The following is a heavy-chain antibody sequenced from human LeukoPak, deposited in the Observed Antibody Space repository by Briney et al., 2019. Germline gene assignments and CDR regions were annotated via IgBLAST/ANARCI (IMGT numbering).Heavy chain of an antibody. Sequence: GGSPRLSCAASGFTFSSYAMHWVRQAPGKGLEWVAVISYDGSNKYYADSVKGRFTISRDNSKNTLYLQMNSLRAEDTAVYYCARDYDSSGYYYGETLDYWGQGTLVTVSS. J-gene: IGHJ4*02. D-gene: IGHD3-22*01. CDR3: ARDYDSSGYYYGETLDY. CDR1: GFTFSSYA. CDR2: ISYDGSNK. V-gene: IGHV3-30*04.